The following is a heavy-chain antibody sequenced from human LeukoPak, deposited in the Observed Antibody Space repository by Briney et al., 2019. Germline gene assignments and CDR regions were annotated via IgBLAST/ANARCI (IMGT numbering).Heavy chain of an antibody. CDR1: GFTFNIYN. CDR2: ITSSSTYT. CDR3: ARMDNLYSGTYRSDF. D-gene: IGHD1-26*01. J-gene: IGHJ4*02. Sequence: GGSLRLSCAASGFTFNIYNMNWVRQAPGKALEWVSSITSSSTYTYYADSVKGRFTISRDNAKNSLYLQMNSLRAEDTAVYYCARMDNLYSGTYRSDFWGQGTLVTVSS. V-gene: IGHV3-21*01.